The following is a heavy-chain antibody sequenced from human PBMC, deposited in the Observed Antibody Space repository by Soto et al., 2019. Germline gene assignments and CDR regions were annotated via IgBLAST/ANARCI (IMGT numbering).Heavy chain of an antibody. J-gene: IGHJ6*03. CDR1: GGTASGYY. V-gene: IGHV4-34*08. D-gene: IGHD5-12*01. Sequence: SETLSLTCAVYGGTASGYYWSRLRQPPGKVLEWIGEINHSGSTNYNPSLKSRVTISVDTSKNQFSLKLSSVTAADTAVYYCTLRARGYFYYYSMDVWGKGTTVT. CDR3: TLRARGYFYYYSMDV. CDR2: INHSGST.